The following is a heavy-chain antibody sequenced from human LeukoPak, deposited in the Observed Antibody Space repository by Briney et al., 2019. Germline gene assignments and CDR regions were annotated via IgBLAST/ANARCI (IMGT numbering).Heavy chain of an antibody. CDR1: GGSFNGHH. D-gene: IGHD3-22*01. V-gene: IGHV4-34*01. Sequence: PSETLSLTCAVYGGSFNGHHWTWIRQAPGKGLEWIGEIKHSGSTNYNPSLKSRVTISVDTSKNHFSLKLSSVTAADTALYYCARGTRVITFQGGTYYYYYMEFGGRGTRSPSP. CDR2: IKHSGST. J-gene: IGHJ6*03. CDR3: ARGTRVITFQGGTYYYYYMEF.